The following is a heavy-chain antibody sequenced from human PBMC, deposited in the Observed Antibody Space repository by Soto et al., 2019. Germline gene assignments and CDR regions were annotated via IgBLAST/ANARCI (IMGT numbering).Heavy chain of an antibody. Sequence: VQLTESVGGVVQPGGSLRLSSVISGFTFSSYEMNWVRQAPGKGLEWVSYISSSGSTIYYADSVKGRFTISRDNAKNSLYLQMNSLRAEDTAVYYCARARDYGDYFDYWGQGTLVTVSS. J-gene: IGHJ4*02. CDR2: ISSSGSTI. CDR1: GFTFSSYE. D-gene: IGHD4-17*01. V-gene: IGHV3-48*03. CDR3: ARARDYGDYFDY.